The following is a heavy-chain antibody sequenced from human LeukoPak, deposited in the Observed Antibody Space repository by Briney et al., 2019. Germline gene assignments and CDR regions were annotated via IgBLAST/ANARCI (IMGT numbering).Heavy chain of an antibody. D-gene: IGHD1-1*01. CDR1: GFTFDDYA. J-gene: IGHJ4*02. CDR3: AKDTRGGTTSDFDY. V-gene: IGHV3-9*01. Sequence: GGSLRLSCAASGFTFDDYAMHWVRQAPGKGLEWVSGISWNSGSMGYADSVKGRFTISRDNAKNSLYLQMNSLRAEDTALYYCAKDTRGGTTSDFDYWGQGTLVTVSS. CDR2: ISWNSGSM.